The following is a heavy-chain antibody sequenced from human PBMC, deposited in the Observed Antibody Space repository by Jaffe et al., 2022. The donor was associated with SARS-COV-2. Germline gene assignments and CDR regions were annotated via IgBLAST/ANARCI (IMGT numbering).Heavy chain of an antibody. D-gene: IGHD6-19*01. V-gene: IGHV3-49*03. J-gene: IGHJ6*03. CDR3: TRVPTPFGWAVAGKVDYYYMDV. CDR2: IRSKAYGGTT. Sequence: EVQLVESGGGLVQPGRSLRLSCTASGFTFGDYAMRWFRQAPGKGLEWVGFIRSKAYGGTTEYAASVKGRFTISRDDSKSIAYLQMNSLKTEDTAVYYCTRVPTPFGWAVAGKVDYYYMDVWGKGTTVTVSS. CDR1: GFTFGDYA.